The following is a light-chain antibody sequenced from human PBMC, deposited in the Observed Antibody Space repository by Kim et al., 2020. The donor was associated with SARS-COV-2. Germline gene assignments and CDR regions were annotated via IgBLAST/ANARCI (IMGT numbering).Light chain of an antibody. V-gene: IGKV1-39*01. CDR3: QQSYTTPYT. CDR1: QTINKY. CDR2: GAS. J-gene: IGKJ2*01. Sequence: GDRITITCRAPQTINKYLNWYQQKTGEAPKLLIYGASSLQSGVPSRFSGSGSGTDFTLTISGLQLEDFATYYCQQSYTTPYTFGQGTKV.